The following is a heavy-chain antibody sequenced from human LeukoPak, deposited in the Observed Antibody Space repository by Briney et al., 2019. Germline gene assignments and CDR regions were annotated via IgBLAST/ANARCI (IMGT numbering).Heavy chain of an antibody. CDR3: AKDPLRGVRDWLDP. Sequence: GGSLRLSCAASGLTFSNYAMSWVRQAPGKGLEWVSGISDSGGSTHYADSVKGRFTISRDNSKNTLYLQMNSLRAEDTAVYYCAKDPLRGVRDWLDPWGQGTLVTVSS. D-gene: IGHD3-10*01. CDR1: GLTFSNYA. CDR2: ISDSGGST. V-gene: IGHV3-23*01. J-gene: IGHJ5*02.